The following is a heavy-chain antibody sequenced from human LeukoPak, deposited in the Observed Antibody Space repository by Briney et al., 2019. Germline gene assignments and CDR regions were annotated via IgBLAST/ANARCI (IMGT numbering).Heavy chain of an antibody. Sequence: GGSLRLSCAASGFTFSSYAMSWVRQAPGKGLDWVSGISGSGGSTYYADSVKGRFTISRDNSKNTLYPQMNSLRAEDTAVYYCAKDHANQLGILDYWGQGTQVTVSS. J-gene: IGHJ4*02. V-gene: IGHV3-23*01. CDR1: GFTFSSYA. D-gene: IGHD7-27*01. CDR2: ISGSGGST. CDR3: AKDHANQLGILDY.